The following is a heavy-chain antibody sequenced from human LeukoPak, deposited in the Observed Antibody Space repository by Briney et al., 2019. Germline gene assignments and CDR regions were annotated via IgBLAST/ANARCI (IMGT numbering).Heavy chain of an antibody. CDR3: ARAILCYDSSGYIDY. V-gene: IGHV4-39*07. Sequence: PSETLSLTCTVSGGSISSSSYYWGWIRQPPGKGLEWIGSIYYSGSTYYNPSLKSRVTISVDTSKNQFSLKLSSVTAADTAVYYCARAILCYDSSGYIDYWGRGTLVTVSS. CDR1: GGSISSSSYY. J-gene: IGHJ4*02. CDR2: IYYSGST. D-gene: IGHD3-22*01.